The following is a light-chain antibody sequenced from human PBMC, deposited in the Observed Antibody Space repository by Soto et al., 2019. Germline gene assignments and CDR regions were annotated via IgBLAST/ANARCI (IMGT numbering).Light chain of an antibody. CDR3: CSYAGSSTYVV. CDR2: EVS. Sequence: QSALTQPASVSGSPGQSITISCTGTSSDVGTYNLVSWYQQDPSKAPKLMIYEVSKRPSGVSNRFSGSKSGNTASLTISGLQAEDEADYYCCSYAGSSTYVVFGGGTKLTVL. V-gene: IGLV2-23*02. CDR1: SSDVGTYNL. J-gene: IGLJ2*01.